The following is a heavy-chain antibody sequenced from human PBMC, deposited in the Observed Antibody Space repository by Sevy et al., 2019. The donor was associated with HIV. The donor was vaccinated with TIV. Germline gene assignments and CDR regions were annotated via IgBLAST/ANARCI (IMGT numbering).Heavy chain of an antibody. V-gene: IGHV4-59*01. Sequence: SETLSLTCTVSGGSINSYYWNYIRQPPGKGLERIGYIYHDGTTNLNPSLKSRVTMSVDPSKNQFSLKLRSVTAADTAVYYCARDRGVGASGLGVWGQGILVTVSS. CDR2: IYHDGTT. D-gene: IGHD1-26*01. CDR1: GGSINSYY. J-gene: IGHJ4*02. CDR3: ARDRGVGASGLGV.